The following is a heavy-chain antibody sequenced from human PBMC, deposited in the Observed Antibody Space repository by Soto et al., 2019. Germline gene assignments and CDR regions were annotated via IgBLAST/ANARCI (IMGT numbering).Heavy chain of an antibody. Sequence: SETLSLTCTVSGGSISSGGYYWSWIRQHPGKGLEWIGYIYYSGSTYYNPSLKSRVTISVDTSKNQFSLKLSSVTAADTAVYYRARDLSYYYYYGMDVWGQGTTVTVSS. V-gene: IGHV4-31*03. J-gene: IGHJ6*02. CDR3: ARDLSYYYYYGMDV. CDR2: IYYSGST. CDR1: GGSISSGGYY.